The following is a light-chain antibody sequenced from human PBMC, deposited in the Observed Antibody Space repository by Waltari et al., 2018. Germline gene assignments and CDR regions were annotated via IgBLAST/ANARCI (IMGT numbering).Light chain of an antibody. CDR3: QQSYTTPLT. CDR1: QTISNY. J-gene: IGKJ4*01. Sequence: DIQMTQSPSSLSASVGDRVTITCRASQTISNYLNWYQQNPGKAPTLLVYSASSLQSGVPPRFSGNGSGTDFTLSIRSLPPEDFATYYCQQSYTTPLTFGGGTKVEIK. CDR2: SAS. V-gene: IGKV1-39*01.